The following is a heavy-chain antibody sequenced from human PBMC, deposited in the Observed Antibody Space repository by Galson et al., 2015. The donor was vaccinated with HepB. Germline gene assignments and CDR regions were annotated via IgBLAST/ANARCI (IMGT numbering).Heavy chain of an antibody. CDR3: ARSVEPGPYYYYYMDV. V-gene: IGHV1-3*01. J-gene: IGHJ6*03. CDR2: INAGNGNT. D-gene: IGHD1-1*01. CDR1: GYTFTSYA. Sequence: SVKVSCKASGYTFTSYAMHWVRQAPGQRLEWMGWINAGNGNTKYSQKFQGRVTITRDTSASTAYMELSSLRSEDTAVYYCARSVEPGPYYYYYMDVWGKGTTVTVSS.